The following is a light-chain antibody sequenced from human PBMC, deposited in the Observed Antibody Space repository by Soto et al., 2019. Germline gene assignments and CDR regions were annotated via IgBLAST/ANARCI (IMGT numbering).Light chain of an antibody. J-gene: IGLJ3*02. V-gene: IGLV1-40*01. CDR3: QAYDHSLTAFV. Sequence: QSVLTQPPSVSGVPGQRVTISCTGNNSNLGAGYDVHWYQQLPGAAPKLVVFGNRNRPSGVPERFSGSKSGTSASLAITGLQAEDEADYYCQAYDHSLTAFVFGGGTQLTVL. CDR2: GNR. CDR1: NSNLGAGYD.